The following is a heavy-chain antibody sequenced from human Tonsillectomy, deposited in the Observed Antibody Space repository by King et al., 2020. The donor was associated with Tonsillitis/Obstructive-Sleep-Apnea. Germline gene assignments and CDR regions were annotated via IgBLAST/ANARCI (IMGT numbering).Heavy chain of an antibody. V-gene: IGHV3-30*04. CDR1: GFTFSSYA. CDR2: ISYDGSNK. CDR3: AREGDYGSETDSFDY. Sequence: VQLVESGGGVVQPGRSLRLSCAASGFTFSSYAMHWVRQAPGKGLEWVAVISYDGSNKYYADSVKGRFTISRDNSKNTLYLQMNSLRAEDTAVYYCAREGDYGSETDSFDYWGQGTLVTVSS. D-gene: IGHD3-10*01. J-gene: IGHJ4*02.